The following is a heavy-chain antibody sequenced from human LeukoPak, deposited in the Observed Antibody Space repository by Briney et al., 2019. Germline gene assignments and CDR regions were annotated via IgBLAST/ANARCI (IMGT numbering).Heavy chain of an antibody. J-gene: IGHJ4*02. Sequence: GGSLRLSCAASGFTFSSYAMSWVRQAPGKGLEWVAVISYDGSNKYYADSVKGRFTISRDNSKNTLYLQMNSLRAEDTAVYYCAKDPGSGTGDYWGQGTLVTVSS. CDR3: AKDPGSGTGDY. CDR1: GFTFSSYA. CDR2: ISYDGSNK. V-gene: IGHV3-30*18. D-gene: IGHD1-1*01.